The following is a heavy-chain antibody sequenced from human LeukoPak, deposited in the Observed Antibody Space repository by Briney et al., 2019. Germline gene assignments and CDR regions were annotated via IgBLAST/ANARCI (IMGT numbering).Heavy chain of an antibody. CDR1: GGSISSYY. CDR2: IYTSGST. D-gene: IGHD6-6*01. Sequence: PSETLSLTCTVSGGSISSYYWSWIRQPAGKGLEWIGRIYTSGSTNYNPSLKSRVTMSVDTSKSQFSLKLSSVTAADTAVYYCARGLRGSIEYYGMDVWGQGTTVTVSS. V-gene: IGHV4-4*07. CDR3: ARGLRGSIEYYGMDV. J-gene: IGHJ6*02.